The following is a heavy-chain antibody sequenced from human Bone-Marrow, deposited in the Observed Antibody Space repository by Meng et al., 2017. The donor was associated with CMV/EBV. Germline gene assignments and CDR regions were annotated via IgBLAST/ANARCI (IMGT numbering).Heavy chain of an antibody. Sequence: ASVKVSCKASGGTFSSYAISWVRQAPGQGLEWMGWISAHNGKTKYAQRVQGRLTLTTDTSTSTAYMDLRSLRSDDTAVYYCARDHYYDSSGYSNAFDIWGQGTMVTVSS. CDR2: ISAHNGKT. V-gene: IGHV1-18*01. CDR1: GGTFSSYA. D-gene: IGHD3-22*01. CDR3: ARDHYYDSSGYSNAFDI. J-gene: IGHJ3*02.